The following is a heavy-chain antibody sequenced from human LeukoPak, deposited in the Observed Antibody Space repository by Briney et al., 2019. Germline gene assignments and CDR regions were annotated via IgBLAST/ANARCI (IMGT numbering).Heavy chain of an antibody. V-gene: IGHV1-24*01. J-gene: IGHJ4*02. CDR2: FDPEDGET. CDR3: ATRGASGYDVDY. Sequence: ASVKVSCKVSGYTLTELSMHWVRQAPGKGLEWMGGFDPEDGETIYAQKFQGRVTMAEDTSTDTAYMELSSLRSEDTAVYYCATRGASGYDVDYWGQGTLVTVSS. D-gene: IGHD5-12*01. CDR1: GYTLTELS.